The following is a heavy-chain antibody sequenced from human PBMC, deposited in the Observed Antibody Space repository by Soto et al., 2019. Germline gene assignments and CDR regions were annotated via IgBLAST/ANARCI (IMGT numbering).Heavy chain of an antibody. V-gene: IGHV2-70*04. J-gene: IGHJ4*02. D-gene: IGHD5-18*01. CDR3: ARIYSFGSTTYYFDY. CDR2: IDWDDDK. Sequence: SGPTVLNPTHPRTLTCTFWVFSLIARGSRGSGIRQPPGKALEWLARIDWDDDKFYSTSLKTRLTISKDTSKNQVVLTMTNMDPVDTATYYCARIYSFGSTTYYFDYWGQGTLVTVSS. CDR1: VFSLIARGSR.